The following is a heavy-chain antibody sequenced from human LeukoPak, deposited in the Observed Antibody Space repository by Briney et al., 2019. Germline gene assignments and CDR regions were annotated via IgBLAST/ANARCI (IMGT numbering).Heavy chain of an antibody. Sequence: SETLSLTCTVSGGSISSYYWSWIRQPPGKGLEWIGCIYYSGSTNYNPSLKSRVTISVDTSKNQFSLKLSSVTAADTAVYYCAGPGKSVFDYRGQGTLVTVSS. CDR2: IYYSGST. CDR1: GGSISSYY. V-gene: IGHV4-59*01. J-gene: IGHJ4*02. CDR3: AGPGKSVFDY.